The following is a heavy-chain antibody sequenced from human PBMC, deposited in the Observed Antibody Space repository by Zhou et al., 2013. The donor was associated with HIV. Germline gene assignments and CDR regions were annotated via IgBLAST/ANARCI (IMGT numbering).Heavy chain of an antibody. J-gene: IGHJ4*02. Sequence: QVQLVQSGPEVKKPGSPVKISCKASGGTFSNYAISWVRQAPGQGLEWMGGIIPIFEAASYAQKFQDRLTITTDESTTTAYMDLSSLRSEDTAIYYCARAQGDILTEGYFDYWGQGTLVTVSS. CDR3: ARAQGDILTEGYFDY. CDR2: IIPIFEAA. V-gene: IGHV1-69*05. CDR1: GGTFSNYA. D-gene: IGHD3-9*01.